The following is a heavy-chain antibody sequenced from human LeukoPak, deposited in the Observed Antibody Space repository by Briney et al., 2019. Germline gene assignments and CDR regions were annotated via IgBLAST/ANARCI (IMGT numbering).Heavy chain of an antibody. V-gene: IGHV3-23*01. Sequence: GGSLRLSCAASGLTFSSKAMSWVRQAPGKGLEWVSVISGSGGSTYYADSVKGRFTISRDNSKNTLYLQMNSLRAEDTAVYYCARIFLWSSLCFDYWGQGTLVTVSS. CDR2: ISGSGGST. D-gene: IGHD3-10*01. CDR3: ARIFLWSSLCFDY. CDR1: GLTFSSKA. J-gene: IGHJ4*02.